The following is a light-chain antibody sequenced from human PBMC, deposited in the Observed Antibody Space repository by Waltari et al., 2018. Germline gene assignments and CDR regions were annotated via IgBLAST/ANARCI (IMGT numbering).Light chain of an antibody. Sequence: QSVLTQPPSASGSPGQSVTISCTGTSSDIGGHNYFSWYQQYPGKAPNRMIYEVSQRASGAPDRFSGSKSGNTASLTVSGLQAEDEAYYYCGSYAGTQKFFGGGTKLTVL. CDR1: SSDIGGHNY. V-gene: IGLV2-8*01. CDR2: EVS. CDR3: GSYAGTQKF. J-gene: IGLJ2*01.